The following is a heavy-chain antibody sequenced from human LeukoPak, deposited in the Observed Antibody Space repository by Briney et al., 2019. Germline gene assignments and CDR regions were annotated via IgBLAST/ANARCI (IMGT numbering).Heavy chain of an antibody. V-gene: IGHV4-38-2*02. D-gene: IGHD6-13*01. CDR2: IYHSGST. CDR3: ASYYSSSWYFDY. CDR1: GYSISSGYY. Sequence: SETLSLTCTVSGYSISSGYYWGWIRQPPGKGLEWIGSIYHSGSTYYNPSLKSRVTISVDTSKNQFSLKLSSVTAADTTVYYCASYYSSSWYFDYWGQGTLVTVSP. J-gene: IGHJ4*02.